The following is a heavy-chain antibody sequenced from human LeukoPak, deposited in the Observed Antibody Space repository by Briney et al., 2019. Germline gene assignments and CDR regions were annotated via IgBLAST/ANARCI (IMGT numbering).Heavy chain of an antibody. J-gene: IGHJ3*02. CDR3: ARLSPRIRGVTTTEAFDI. CDR2: IYTSGST. CDR1: GGSISSGSYY. D-gene: IGHD3-10*01. V-gene: IGHV4-61*02. Sequence: SETLSLTCTVSGGSISSGSYYWSWIRQPAGKGLEWIGRIYTSGSTNYNPSLKSRVTISVDTSKNQFSLKLSSVTAADTAVYYCARLSPRIRGVTTTEAFDIWGQGTMVTVSS.